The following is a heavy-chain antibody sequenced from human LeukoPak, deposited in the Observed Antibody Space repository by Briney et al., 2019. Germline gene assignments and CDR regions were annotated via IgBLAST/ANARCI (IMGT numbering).Heavy chain of an antibody. V-gene: IGHV3-7*01. J-gene: IGHJ6*04. CDR2: IKLDGSEK. Sequence: GGSLRLSCRASGFSFASYSMSWVRQAPGKGLEWVANIKLDGSEKSYVDSMEGRFTISRDNAKNSLYLQMNSLRAEDTAVYYCAELGITMIGGVWGKGTTVTISS. CDR3: AELGITMIGGV. D-gene: IGHD3-10*02. CDR1: GFSFASYS.